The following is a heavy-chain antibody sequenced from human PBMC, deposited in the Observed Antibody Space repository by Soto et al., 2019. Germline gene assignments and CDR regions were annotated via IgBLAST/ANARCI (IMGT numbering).Heavy chain of an antibody. CDR1: GGSISSSSYY. Sequence: SETLSLTCTVSGGSISSSSYYWGWIRQPPGKGLEWIGSIYYSGSTYYNPSLKSRVTISVDTSKNQFSLKLSSVTAADAAVYYCARRYGSAFDIWGQGTMVTVSS. CDR2: IYYSGST. CDR3: ARRYGSAFDI. J-gene: IGHJ3*02. V-gene: IGHV4-39*07. D-gene: IGHD3-10*01.